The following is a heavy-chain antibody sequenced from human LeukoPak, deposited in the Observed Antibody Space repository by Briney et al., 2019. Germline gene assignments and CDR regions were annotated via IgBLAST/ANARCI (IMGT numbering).Heavy chain of an antibody. CDR3: AKGLTMVRESPGWFDP. CDR1: GFTFSSYG. Sequence: NPGGSLRLSCAASGFTFSSYGMHWVRQAPGKGLEWVAVISYDGSNKYYADSVKGRFTISRDNSKNTLYLQMNSLRAEDTAVYYCAKGLTMVRESPGWFDPWGQGTLVTVSS. D-gene: IGHD3-10*01. J-gene: IGHJ5*02. CDR2: ISYDGSNK. V-gene: IGHV3-30*18.